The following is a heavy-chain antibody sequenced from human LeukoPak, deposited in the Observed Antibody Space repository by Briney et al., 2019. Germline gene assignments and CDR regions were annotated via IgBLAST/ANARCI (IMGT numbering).Heavy chain of an antibody. D-gene: IGHD6-19*01. CDR3: ARDPSVAVAYYNWFDP. CDR1: GYTLTSYA. Sequence: GASVKVSCKASGYTLTSYAMNWVRQAPGQGLEWMGWINTNTGNPTYAQGFTGRFVFSLDTSVSTAYLQISSLKAEDTAVYYCARDPSVAVAYYNWFDPWGQGTLVTGSS. V-gene: IGHV7-4-1*02. J-gene: IGHJ5*02. CDR2: INTNTGNP.